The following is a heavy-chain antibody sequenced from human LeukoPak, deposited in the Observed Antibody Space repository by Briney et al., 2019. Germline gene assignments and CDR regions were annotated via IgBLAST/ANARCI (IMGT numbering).Heavy chain of an antibody. CDR2: IYTSGST. CDR1: GGSISSYY. CDR3: ARRERAQNFDY. V-gene: IGHV4-4*07. Sequence: SETLSLTCTVSGGSISSYYWSWIRQPAGKGLEWIGRIYTSGSTYYNPSLKSRVTISVDTSKNQFSLKLSSVTAADTAVYYCARRERAQNFDYWGQGTLVTVSS. J-gene: IGHJ4*02.